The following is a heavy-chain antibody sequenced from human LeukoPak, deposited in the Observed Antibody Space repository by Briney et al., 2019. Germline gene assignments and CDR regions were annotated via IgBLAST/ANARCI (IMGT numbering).Heavy chain of an antibody. Sequence: PGGSLRLSCVASGFTFSSYSMNWVRQAPGKGLEWLSYISSSTTTIFYADSVKGRFTISRDNAKNSLYLQMGSLRVEDTAVYYCASIPRAAASYYFDNWGQGTLVTVSS. J-gene: IGHJ4*02. V-gene: IGHV3-48*04. CDR3: ASIPRAAASYYFDN. D-gene: IGHD6-13*01. CDR1: GFTFSSYS. CDR2: ISSSTTTI.